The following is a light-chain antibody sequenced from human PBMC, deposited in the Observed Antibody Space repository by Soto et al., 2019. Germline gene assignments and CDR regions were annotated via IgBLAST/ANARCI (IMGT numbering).Light chain of an antibody. CDR2: EAS. V-gene: IGKV3-11*01. J-gene: IGKJ1*01. Sequence: EIVLTQSPATLSLSPGEGATLSFRASQTVSSSLAWYQQKPGQAPRLLIYEASNRATGIPARFSGSGSGTDFTLTISSLQSEDFAVYYCQQYNNWWTFGQGTKVDIK. CDR3: QQYNNWWT. CDR1: QTVSSS.